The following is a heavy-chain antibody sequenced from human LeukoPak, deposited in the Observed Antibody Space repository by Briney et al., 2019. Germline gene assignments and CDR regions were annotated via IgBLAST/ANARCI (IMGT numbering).Heavy chain of an antibody. CDR2: IYSGGST. J-gene: IGHJ6*02. CDR3: ARDLPTDGMDV. CDR1: GFTVSSNY. Sequence: PGGSLRLSCAASGFTVSSNYMSWVRQAPGKGLEWVSVIYSGGSTYYADSVKGRSTISRDNSKNTLYLQMNSLRAEDTAVYYCARDLPTDGMDVWGQGTTATVSS. D-gene: IGHD4-11*01. V-gene: IGHV3-53*01.